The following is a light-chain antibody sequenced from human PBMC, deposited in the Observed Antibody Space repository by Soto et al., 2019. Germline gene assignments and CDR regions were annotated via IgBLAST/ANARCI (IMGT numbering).Light chain of an antibody. CDR2: AAS. CDR1: QSISSY. CDR3: QQSYSTPRT. Sequence: IQMTQXXXXLXSXXXGRGAITXRASQSISSYLNWYQQKPGKAPKLLIYAASSLQSGVPSRFSGSGSGTDFTLTISSLQPEDFATYYCQQSYSTPRTFGQGTKVDIK. J-gene: IGKJ1*01. V-gene: IGKV1-39*01.